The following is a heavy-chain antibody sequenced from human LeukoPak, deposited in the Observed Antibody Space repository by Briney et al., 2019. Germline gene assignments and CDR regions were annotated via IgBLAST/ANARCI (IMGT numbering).Heavy chain of an antibody. Sequence: SETLSLTCTVSGGSISSSSYSWSWIRQPPGKGLEWIGYIYHSGSTYYNPSLKSRVTISVDRSKNQFSLKLSSVTAADTAVYYCAREGSGSRTHYFDYWGQGALVTVSS. CDR3: AREGSGSRTHYFDY. J-gene: IGHJ4*02. D-gene: IGHD1-26*01. CDR2: IYHSGST. V-gene: IGHV4-30-2*01. CDR1: GGSISSSSYS.